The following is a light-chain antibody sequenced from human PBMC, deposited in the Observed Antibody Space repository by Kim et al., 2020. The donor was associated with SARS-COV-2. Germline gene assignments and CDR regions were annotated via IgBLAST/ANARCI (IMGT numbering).Light chain of an antibody. Sequence: PGERVTLTCRASQSVSISYLTWYQQKPGQAPRLLIYGASPRATGIPARFSGSGSGTDFTLTISSLQPEDFAVYYCQQDNNLPPAFGQGTKVDIK. CDR3: QQDNNLPPA. J-gene: IGKJ1*01. V-gene: IGKV3D-7*01. CDR2: GAS. CDR1: QSVSISY.